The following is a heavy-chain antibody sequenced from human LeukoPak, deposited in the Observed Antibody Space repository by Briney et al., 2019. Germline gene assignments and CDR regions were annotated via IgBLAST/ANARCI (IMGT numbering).Heavy chain of an antibody. J-gene: IGHJ6*03. D-gene: IGHD3-10*01. CDR2: IYYTGSGST. V-gene: IGHV4-39*01. CDR3: ASLAGSGKYYYYMDV. CDR1: GGSISSSSHY. Sequence: PSETLSLTRTVSGGSISSSSHYWGWIRRPPGKGLEWIGSIYYTGSGSTYYNPSLKSRVTVSVDTSKNQFSLKMSSVTAADTAVYYCASLAGSGKYYYYMDVWGKGTTVTVSS.